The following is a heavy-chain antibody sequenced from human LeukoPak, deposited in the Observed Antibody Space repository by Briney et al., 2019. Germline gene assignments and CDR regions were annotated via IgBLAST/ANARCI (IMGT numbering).Heavy chain of an antibody. J-gene: IGHJ6*03. D-gene: IGHD3-10*01. CDR3: ARDPKYRPGYYYYYMDV. Sequence: SVKVSCKASGGTFSSCAISWVRQAPGQGLEWMGGIIPIFGTANYAQKFQGRVTITTDKSTSTAYMELSGLRSEDTAVYYCARDPKYRPGYYYYYMDVRGKGTTVTVSS. CDR2: IIPIFGTA. CDR1: GGTFSSCA. V-gene: IGHV1-69*05.